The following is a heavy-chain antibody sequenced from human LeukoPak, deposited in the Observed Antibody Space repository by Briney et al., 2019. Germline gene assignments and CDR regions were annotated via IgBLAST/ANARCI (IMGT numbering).Heavy chain of an antibody. CDR2: ISGSGGGT. Sequence: GGSLRLSCAASGFTFSSYAMTWVRQAPEKGLEWVSTISGSGGGTYYADSVKGRFTITRDDSKNTLYLQMNSLRAEDTAVYYCAKDLGRYRNNYFDYWGQGTLVTVSS. V-gene: IGHV3-23*01. CDR3: AKDLGRYRNNYFDY. D-gene: IGHD1-26*01. CDR1: GFTFSSYA. J-gene: IGHJ4*02.